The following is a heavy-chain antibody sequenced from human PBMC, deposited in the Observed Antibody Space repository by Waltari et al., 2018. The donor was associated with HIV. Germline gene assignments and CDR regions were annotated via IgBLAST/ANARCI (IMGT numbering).Heavy chain of an antibody. CDR1: GFTFRSYW. J-gene: IGHJ5*02. Sequence: EAQLVEAGGGLVQPGGSLRLSCVASGFTFRSYWMHWVRQVPGRGLVWVSRINNDGSNTNYADSVKGRFTISRDNAKNTLYLQMNSLRAEDTAVYFCARDYDSSGYYSANWFDPWGQGTLVTVSS. V-gene: IGHV3-74*01. CDR3: ARDYDSSGYYSANWFDP. CDR2: INNDGSNT. D-gene: IGHD3-22*01.